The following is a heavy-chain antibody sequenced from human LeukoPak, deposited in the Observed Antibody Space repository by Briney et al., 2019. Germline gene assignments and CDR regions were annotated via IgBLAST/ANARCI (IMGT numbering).Heavy chain of an antibody. Sequence: GDSVKVSCKASGYTFSGTGWYLYWLRQAPGQGLECMGWIHPNNGDTAYAQKFEGRVAMTRDTSISTAYMELGRLRPDDTAVYFCARDGPAQMVDLDYWGQGTLVTVSS. CDR2: IHPNNGDT. V-gene: IGHV1-2*02. D-gene: IGHD3-10*01. CDR3: ARDGPAQMVDLDY. J-gene: IGHJ4*02. CDR1: GYTFSGTGWY.